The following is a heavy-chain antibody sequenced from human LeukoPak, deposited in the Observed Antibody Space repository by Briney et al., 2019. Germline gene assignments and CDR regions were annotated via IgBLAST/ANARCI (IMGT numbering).Heavy chain of an antibody. J-gene: IGHJ5*02. D-gene: IGHD6-6*01. CDR3: ARDGLWRIAARPCWSDP. CDR1: GYTFTSYG. CDR2: ISAYNGNT. V-gene: IGHV1-18*01. Sequence: ASVKVSCKASGYTFTSYGISWVRQAPGQGLEWMGWISAYNGNTNYAQKFQGRVTMTTDTSTSTAYMELRSLRSDDTAVYYCARDGLWRIAARPCWSDPWGQGTLVTVSS.